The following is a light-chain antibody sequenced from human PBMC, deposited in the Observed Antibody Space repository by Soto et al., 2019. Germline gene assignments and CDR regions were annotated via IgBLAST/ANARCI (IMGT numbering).Light chain of an antibody. CDR1: TSDVGGYNY. CDR2: EVS. CDR3: LSKTSTISYV. J-gene: IGLJ1*01. Sequence: QSVLTQPASVSGSPGQSIAISCTGTTSDVGGYNYVSWYQQHPGKVPKLLIYEVSNRPSGVSNRFSGSKSGNTASLTISRLQAEDEADYYCLSKTSTISYVFGTGTKVTVL. V-gene: IGLV2-14*01.